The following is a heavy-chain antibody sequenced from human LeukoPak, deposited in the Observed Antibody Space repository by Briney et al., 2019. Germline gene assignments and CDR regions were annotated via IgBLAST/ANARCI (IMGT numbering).Heavy chain of an antibody. D-gene: IGHD2-2*01. Sequence: KTSETLSLTCTVSGGSISSGDYYWSWIRQPPGKGLEWIGYIYYSGSTYYNPSLKSRVIISVDTSKNQFSLKLSSVTAADTAVYYCARLVVPADNFDYWGQGTLVTVSS. CDR2: IYYSGST. V-gene: IGHV4-30-4*01. CDR1: GGSISSGDYY. CDR3: ARLVVPADNFDY. J-gene: IGHJ4*02.